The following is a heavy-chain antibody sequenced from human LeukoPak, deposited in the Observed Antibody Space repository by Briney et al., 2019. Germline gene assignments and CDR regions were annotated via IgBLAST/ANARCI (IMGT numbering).Heavy chain of an antibody. Sequence: PSETLSLTCTVSGASVSSGRYYWSWIRQHPGKGLEWIAYIVDSERIYYNPSLKSRLILSLDTSGNQFSLNLSSMTAADTAVYFCASGYGSGWFDAWGQGTLVAVSS. CDR3: ASGYGSGWFDA. J-gene: IGHJ5*02. D-gene: IGHD5-18*01. CDR2: IVDSERI. CDR1: GASVSSGRYY. V-gene: IGHV4-31*03.